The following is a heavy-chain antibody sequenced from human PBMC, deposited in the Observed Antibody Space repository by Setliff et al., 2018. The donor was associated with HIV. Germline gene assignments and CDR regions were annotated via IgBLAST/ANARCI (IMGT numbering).Heavy chain of an antibody. CDR1: GFTFSSYG. Sequence: GGSLRLSCAASGFTFSSYGMHRVRQAPGKGLEWVAVIWYDGSNKYYADSVKGRFTISRDNSKNTLYLQMNSLRAEDTAVYYCAKDFWSGYQYYFDYWGQGTLVTVSS. D-gene: IGHD3-3*01. CDR3: AKDFWSGYQYYFDY. CDR2: IWYDGSNK. V-gene: IGHV3-33*06. J-gene: IGHJ4*02.